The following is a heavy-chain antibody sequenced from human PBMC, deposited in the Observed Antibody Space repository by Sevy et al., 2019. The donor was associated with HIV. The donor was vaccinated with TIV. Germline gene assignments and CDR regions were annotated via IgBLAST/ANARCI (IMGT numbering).Heavy chain of an antibody. V-gene: IGHV3-30*02. CDR3: ARETDNSARWLDP. CDR2: IWHDGSNK. D-gene: IGHD4-4*01. J-gene: IGHJ5*02. Sequence: GGSLRLSCAASGFTFNFHGMHWVSQAPGKGLEWVAFIWHDGSNKYMADSVKGRFTISRDNSKNTLFLQMNSLTVEDTAVYYCARETDNSARWLDPWGQRTLVTVSS. CDR1: GFTFNFHG.